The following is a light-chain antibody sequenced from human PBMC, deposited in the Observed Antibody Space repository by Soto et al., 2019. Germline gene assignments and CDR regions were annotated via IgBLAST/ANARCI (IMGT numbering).Light chain of an antibody. V-gene: IGLV2-23*02. CDR1: SINVEKYNL. Sequence: QSVLTQPASVSGSPGQSVTISCTGSSINVEKYNLVSWYQQHPGKAPTLIIYEVTQRPSGVSSRFSGSKSGNTASLTISGLQAEDDADYYCGSYALGDIPVVFCGGTKLTVL. CDR2: EVT. CDR3: GSYALGDIPVV. J-gene: IGLJ2*01.